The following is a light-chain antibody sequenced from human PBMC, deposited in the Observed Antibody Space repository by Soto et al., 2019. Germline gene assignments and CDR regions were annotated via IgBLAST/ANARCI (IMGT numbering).Light chain of an antibody. V-gene: IGKV3-11*01. CDR3: YQRQSWPRT. Sequence: EIVMTQSPATLSVSPGERATLSCSASQSVSSNLACYQQKPGQAPRPLIYVTSNRATGIPARFSGSGSGTGYTLTISSLEPEDSAVYYCYQRQSWPRTFGQGTKVDNK. J-gene: IGKJ1*01. CDR2: VTS. CDR1: QSVSSN.